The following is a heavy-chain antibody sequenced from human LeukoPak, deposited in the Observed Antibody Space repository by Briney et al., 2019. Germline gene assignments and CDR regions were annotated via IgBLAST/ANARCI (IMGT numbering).Heavy chain of an antibody. CDR2: IYSSGST. V-gene: IGHV4-59*01. Sequence: SETLSLTCTVSGGSISSYYWSWVRQPPGKGLEWIGYIYSSGSTNYNPSLKSRVTISGDTSKNQFSLKLSSVTAADTAVYYCARGRGYCSSTSCANFDYWGQGTLVTVSS. J-gene: IGHJ4*02. D-gene: IGHD2-2*01. CDR1: GGSISSYY. CDR3: ARGRGYCSSTSCANFDY.